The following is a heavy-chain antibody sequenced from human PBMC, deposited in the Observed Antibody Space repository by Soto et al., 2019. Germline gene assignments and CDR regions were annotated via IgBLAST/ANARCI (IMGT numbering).Heavy chain of an antibody. J-gene: IGHJ3*02. CDR2: IYYSGST. CDR3: ARVSYYYDSSGYYMRAFDI. Sequence: SETLSLTCTVSGGSISSYYWSWIRQPPGKELEWIGYIYYSGSTNYNPSLKSRVSISVDTSRNQFSLKLSSVTAADTAIYYCARVSYYYDSSGYYMRAFDIWGQGTMVTVSS. D-gene: IGHD3-22*01. CDR1: GGSISSYY. V-gene: IGHV4-59*01.